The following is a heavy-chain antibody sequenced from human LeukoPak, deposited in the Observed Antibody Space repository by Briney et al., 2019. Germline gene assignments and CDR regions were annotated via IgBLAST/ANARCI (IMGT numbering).Heavy chain of an antibody. Sequence: PSETLSLTCTVSGGSISSYYWSWIRQPPGKGLEWIGYIYYSGSTNYDPSLKSRVTISVDTSKNQFSLKLSSVTAADTAVYYCASSNYGDYSFYGYWGQGTLVTVSS. V-gene: IGHV4-59*01. CDR3: ASSNYGDYSFYGY. D-gene: IGHD4-17*01. CDR2: IYYSGST. J-gene: IGHJ4*02. CDR1: GGSISSYY.